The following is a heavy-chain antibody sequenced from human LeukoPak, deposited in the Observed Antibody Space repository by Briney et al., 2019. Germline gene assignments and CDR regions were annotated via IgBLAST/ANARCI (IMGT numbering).Heavy chain of an antibody. CDR3: ARSRESDYSNYD. V-gene: IGHV4-31*03. CDR2: IYYSGST. D-gene: IGHD4-11*01. Sequence: SETLSLTCTVSGGSISSGGYYWSWIRQHPGKGLEWIGYIYYSGSTYYNPSLKSRVTISVDTSKNQFSLKLSSVTAADTAVYYCARSRESDYSNYDWGQGTLVTVSS. CDR1: GGSISSGGYY. J-gene: IGHJ4*02.